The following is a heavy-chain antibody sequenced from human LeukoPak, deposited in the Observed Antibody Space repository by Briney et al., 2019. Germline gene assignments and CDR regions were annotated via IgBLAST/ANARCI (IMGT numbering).Heavy chain of an antibody. Sequence: GGSLRLSCAASGFTFSTYEMNWVRQAPGKGLEWVSYISSSGSTIYYADSVKGRFTISRDNAKNSLYLQMNSLRAEDTAVYYCAGGPLHVVVPAATWFDPWGQGILVTVSS. J-gene: IGHJ5*02. V-gene: IGHV3-48*03. CDR1: GFTFSTYE. CDR3: AGGPLHVVVPAATWFDP. D-gene: IGHD2-2*01. CDR2: ISSSGSTI.